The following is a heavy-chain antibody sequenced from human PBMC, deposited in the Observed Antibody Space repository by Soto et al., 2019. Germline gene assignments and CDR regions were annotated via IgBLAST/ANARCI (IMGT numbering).Heavy chain of an antibody. CDR3: ARDPTTSSDGCIGWYYSYYMDV. Sequence: EVQLVESGGGLVKPGGSLRLSCAASGFTFSSYSMNWVRQAPGKGLEWVSSISSSSSYIYYADSVKGRFTISRDNAKNSLYLQMNSVRAEDTAVNYCARDPTTSSDGCIGWYYSYYMDVWGKGTTVTVSS. V-gene: IGHV3-21*04. CDR2: ISSSSSYI. J-gene: IGHJ6*03. D-gene: IGHD4-17*01. CDR1: GFTFSSYS.